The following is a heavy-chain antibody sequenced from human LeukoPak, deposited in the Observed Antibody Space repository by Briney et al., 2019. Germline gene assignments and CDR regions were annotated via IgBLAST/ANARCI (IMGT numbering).Heavy chain of an antibody. Sequence: ASVKVSCKASGYTFTSYAMHWVRQAPGQRLEWMGWISVGHGNTKYSQKFQGRVTITRDTSASTAYMELSSLRSEDTAVYYCARCLSVGYSCFGYFDYWGQGTLVTVSS. V-gene: IGHV1-3*01. CDR1: GYTFTSYA. CDR2: ISVGHGNT. J-gene: IGHJ4*02. CDR3: ARCLSVGYSCFGYFDY. D-gene: IGHD5-18*01.